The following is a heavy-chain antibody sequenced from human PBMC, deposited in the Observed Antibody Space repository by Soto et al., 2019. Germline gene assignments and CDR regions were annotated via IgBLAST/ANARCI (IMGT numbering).Heavy chain of an antibody. Sequence: QVTLKESGPVLVQPTETLTLTCAVSGFSPRDSKVGVSWIRQPPGKALEWLAHLFWNGEKSYSTSLERRLTISKDPCKGQVVLTMTNMDPVDTATYFCAHVRQWDGAYSYDYWGRGTLVTVSS. CDR2: LFWNGEK. CDR3: AHVRQWDGAYSYDY. CDR1: GFSPRDSKVG. J-gene: IGHJ4*02. V-gene: IGHV2-26*01. D-gene: IGHD1-26*01.